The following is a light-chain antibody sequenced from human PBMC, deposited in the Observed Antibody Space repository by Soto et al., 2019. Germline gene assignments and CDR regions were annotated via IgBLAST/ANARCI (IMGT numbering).Light chain of an antibody. CDR1: QYVGTR. V-gene: IGKV3-11*01. J-gene: IGKJ5*01. CDR3: QQRSNRPPGIT. CDR2: GAS. Sequence: EIVLTQSPSTLSSSPGETATLSCRASQYVGTRLAWYQHKPGQTPRLLIYGASTRATGIPARFSGSGSGTDFTLTISSLEPEDFAVYYCQQRSNRPPGITFGQGTRLEIK.